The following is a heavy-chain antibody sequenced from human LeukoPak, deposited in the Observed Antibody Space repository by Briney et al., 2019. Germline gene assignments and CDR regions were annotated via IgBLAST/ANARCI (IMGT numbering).Heavy chain of an antibody. V-gene: IGHV1-46*01. CDR3: ARDKLDCTNGVCMSNWFDP. CDR2: INPSGGST. D-gene: IGHD2-8*01. Sequence: ASVKVPCRASGYTFTSYYMHWVRQAPGQGLEWMGIINPSGGSTSYAQKFQGRVTMTRDTSTSTVYMELSSLRSEDTAVYYCARDKLDCTNGVCMSNWFDPWGQGTLVTVSS. J-gene: IGHJ5*02. CDR1: GYTFTSYY.